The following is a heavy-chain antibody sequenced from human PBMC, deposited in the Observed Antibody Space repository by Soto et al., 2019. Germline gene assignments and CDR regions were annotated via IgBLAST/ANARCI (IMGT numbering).Heavy chain of an antibody. CDR2: IYYSGST. D-gene: IGHD3-16*01. V-gene: IGHV4-59*12. CDR1: GGSISTYY. Sequence: PSETLSLTCTVSGGSISTYYWSWLRQPPGEGLEWIAFIYYSGSTYYNPSLKSRVTISVDRSKNQFSLKVRSVTAADTAVYYCARETYDDYVGYFDPWGQGIQVTVSS. CDR3: ARETYDDYVGYFDP. J-gene: IGHJ5*02.